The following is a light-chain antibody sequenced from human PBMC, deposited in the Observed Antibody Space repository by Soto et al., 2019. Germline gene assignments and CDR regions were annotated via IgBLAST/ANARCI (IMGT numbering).Light chain of an antibody. CDR1: QTISSNN. J-gene: IGKJ1*01. Sequence: EIVLTQSPGTLSVSPGERATLSCRASQTISSNNLAWYQQKPGQVPSLLIYGTSSRATGIPDRFSGSGSGTDFTLTISRLEPEDSAIYYCQQNVSWTFGQGTKVEI. V-gene: IGKV3-20*01. CDR2: GTS. CDR3: QQNVSWT.